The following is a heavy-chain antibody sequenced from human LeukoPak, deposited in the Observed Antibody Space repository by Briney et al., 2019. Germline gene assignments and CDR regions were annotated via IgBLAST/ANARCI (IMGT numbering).Heavy chain of an antibody. CDR3: AKELRSISATTGFDY. J-gene: IGHJ4*02. CDR2: ISDSGGNT. V-gene: IGHV3-23*01. Sequence: GGSLRLSCAASGFTFSNFHMTWVRQSPGKGLEWVSAISDSGGNTWYADSVKGRFTISRDNSKNTVYLQMNSLRAEDTAVYYCAKELRSISATTGFDYWGQGTLVTVSS. CDR1: GFTFSNFH. D-gene: IGHD1-20*01.